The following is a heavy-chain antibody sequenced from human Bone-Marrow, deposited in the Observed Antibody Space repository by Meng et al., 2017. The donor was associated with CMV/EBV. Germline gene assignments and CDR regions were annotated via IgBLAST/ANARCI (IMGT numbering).Heavy chain of an antibody. D-gene: IGHD3-10*01. CDR3: ARDLSLGDPVRGNWFDP. CDR2: IIPIFGTA. Sequence: TFSSYGISWVRQAPGQGLEWMGGIIPIFGTANYAQKFQGRVTITTDESTSTAYMELSSLRSEDTAVYYCARDLSLGDPVRGNWFDPWGQGTLVTVSS. J-gene: IGHJ5*02. CDR1: TFSSYG. V-gene: IGHV1-69*05.